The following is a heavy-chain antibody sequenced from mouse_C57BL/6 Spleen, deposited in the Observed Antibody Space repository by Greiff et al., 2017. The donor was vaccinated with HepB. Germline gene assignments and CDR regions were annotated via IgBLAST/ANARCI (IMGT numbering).Heavy chain of an antibody. CDR1: GYTFTDYE. CDR2: IDPETGGT. D-gene: IGHD1-1*01. Sequence: VQLQESGAELVRPGASVTLSCKASGYTFTDYEMHWVKQTPVHGLEWIGAIDPETGGTAYNQKFKGKAILTADKSSSTAYMELRSLTSEDSAVYYCTRWTTVVPYFDYWGQGTTLTVSS. J-gene: IGHJ2*01. CDR3: TRWTTVVPYFDY. V-gene: IGHV1-15*01.